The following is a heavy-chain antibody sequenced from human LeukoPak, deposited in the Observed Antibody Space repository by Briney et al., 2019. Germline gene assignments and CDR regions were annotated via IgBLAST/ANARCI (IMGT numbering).Heavy chain of an antibody. V-gene: IGHV1-69*01. Sequence: SVKVSCKASGGTFSRSSISWVRQAPGQGLDWMGGIIPIFGAGINAQKLQGRVTISADGSTSAVYMELSSLRSEDPAVYYCARGRSSHYWYFDLWGRGDLVTVSS. J-gene: IGHJ2*01. CDR1: GGTFSRSS. CDR2: IIPIFGAG. D-gene: IGHD5/OR15-5a*01. CDR3: ARGRSSHYWYFDL.